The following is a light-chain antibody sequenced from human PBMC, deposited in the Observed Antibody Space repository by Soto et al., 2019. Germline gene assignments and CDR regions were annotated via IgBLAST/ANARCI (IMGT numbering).Light chain of an antibody. V-gene: IGKV1-5*03. J-gene: IGKJ2*01. CDR3: QQYNTYYT. Sequence: DIQMTQSPSTLSASVGDRVTITCRASQTISSLLGWYQQKPGKAPKLLIYKASPLEGGVSSRFSGSGSATEFTLTSSHLQPDDFANYYCQQYNTYYTFGQGTKLEIK. CDR1: QTISSL. CDR2: KAS.